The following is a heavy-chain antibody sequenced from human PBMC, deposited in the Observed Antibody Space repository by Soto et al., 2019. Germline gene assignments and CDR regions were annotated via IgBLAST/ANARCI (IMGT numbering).Heavy chain of an antibody. CDR1: GYSFTSHG. CDR2: ISTYNGNT. J-gene: IGHJ4*02. V-gene: IGHV1-18*01. Sequence: QVQLVQSGVEVKKPGASVKVSCKAAGYSFTSHGIAWVRQAPGQGLEWMGWISTYNGNTKYAQNFQGRVTLTTDTSTTTAYMELRSLRSDDTAVYYCAREFYDSSDYTYTPPDFPYWGQGTLVTVSS. CDR3: AREFYDSSDYTYTPPDFPY. D-gene: IGHD3-22*01.